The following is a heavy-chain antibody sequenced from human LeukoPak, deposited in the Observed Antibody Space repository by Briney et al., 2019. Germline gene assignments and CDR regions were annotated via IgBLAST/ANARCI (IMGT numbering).Heavy chain of an antibody. Sequence: GGSPRLSCAASGFTVSSNYMSWVRQAPGKGLEWVSVIYSGGSTYYADSVKGRFTISRDNSKNTLYLQMNSLRAEDTAVYYCAKDSRGSGSYYFGDKPGYFDYWGQGTLVTVSS. CDR3: AKDSRGSGSYYFGDKPGYFDY. J-gene: IGHJ4*02. D-gene: IGHD1-26*01. V-gene: IGHV3-53*01. CDR2: IYSGGST. CDR1: GFTVSSNY.